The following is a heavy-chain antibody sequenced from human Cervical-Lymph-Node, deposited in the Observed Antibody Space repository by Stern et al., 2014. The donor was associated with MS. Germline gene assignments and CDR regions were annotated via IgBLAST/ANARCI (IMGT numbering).Heavy chain of an antibody. CDR2: INPSDGGR. CDR3: ARTSYGANSLQLDF. CDR1: GYNFTNYF. V-gene: IGHV1-46*01. D-gene: IGHD4/OR15-4a*01. Sequence: QVQLGQSGAEVTTPGASVRVPCKTSGYNFTNYFIHWVRQAPGEGLEWMGIINPSDGGRRYAQKYQGRITLTRDGSTTTVYMEISSLTSSDTAVYYCARTSYGANSLQLDFWGQGTLVTVS. J-gene: IGHJ4*02.